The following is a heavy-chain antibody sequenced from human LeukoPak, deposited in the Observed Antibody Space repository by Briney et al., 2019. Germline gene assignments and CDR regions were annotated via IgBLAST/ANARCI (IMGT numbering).Heavy chain of an antibody. D-gene: IGHD4-17*01. CDR1: GFTFDDCA. Sequence: GGSLRLSCEASGFTFDDCAMHWVRRAPGKGREWVSTISWNGDSIAYADSVKGRFTISRDNAKNSLYLQMNNLRPQDVAFYYCAKDLYGDFAYYFDHWGQGTLVTVSS. V-gene: IGHV3-9*03. CDR2: ISWNGDSI. CDR3: AKDLYGDFAYYFDH. J-gene: IGHJ4*02.